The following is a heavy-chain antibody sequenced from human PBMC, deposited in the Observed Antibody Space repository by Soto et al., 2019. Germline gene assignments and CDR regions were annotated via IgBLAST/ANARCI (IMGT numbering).Heavy chain of an antibody. D-gene: IGHD2-2*01. J-gene: IGHJ4*02. CDR2: IQFSGST. Sequence: SETLSLTCTVSGGSINSGGYYWAWIRQPPGKGLEWIGRIQFSGSTYYNPSLKSRATISVDTSKNQVSLTLSSVTAADTAVYYCARPTPDCTSTSCYLIWGQGTLVTVSS. CDR3: ARPTPDCTSTSCYLI. CDR1: GGSINSGGYY. V-gene: IGHV4-39*01.